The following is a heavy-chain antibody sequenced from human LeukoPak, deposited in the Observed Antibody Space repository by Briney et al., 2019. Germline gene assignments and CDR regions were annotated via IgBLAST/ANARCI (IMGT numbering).Heavy chain of an antibody. V-gene: IGHV4-34*01. CDR2: INHSGST. Sequence: SETLSLTCAVYGGSFSGYYWSWIRQPQGKGLEWIGEINHSGSTNYNPSLKSRVTISVDTSKNQFSLKLSSVTAADTAVYYCARAGIVGATTWYNWFDPWGQGTLVTVSS. CDR3: ARAGIVGATTWYNWFDP. CDR1: GGSFSGYY. J-gene: IGHJ5*02. D-gene: IGHD1-26*01.